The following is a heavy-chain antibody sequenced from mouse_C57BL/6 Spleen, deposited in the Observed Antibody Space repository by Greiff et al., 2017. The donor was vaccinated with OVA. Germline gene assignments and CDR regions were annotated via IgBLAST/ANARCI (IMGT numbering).Heavy chain of an antibody. CDR3: ARSWGSSGRDYFDY. D-gene: IGHD3-2*02. CDR1: GYTFTSYG. V-gene: IGHV1-81*01. Sequence: QVQLQQSGAELARPGASVKLSCKASGYTFTSYGISWVKQRTGQGLEWIGEIYPRSGNTYYNEKFKGKATLTADKSSSTAYLELRSLTSDDSAVYFCARSWGSSGRDYFDYWGQGTTLTVSS. J-gene: IGHJ2*01. CDR2: IYPRSGNT.